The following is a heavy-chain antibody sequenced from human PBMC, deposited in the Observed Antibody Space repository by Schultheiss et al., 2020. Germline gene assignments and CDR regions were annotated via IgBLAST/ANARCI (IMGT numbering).Heavy chain of an antibody. CDR1: GGSISSGGYS. J-gene: IGHJ5*02. Sequence: LRLSCAVSGGSISSGGYSWSWIRQPPGKGLEWIGEINHSGSTNYNPSLKSRVTISVDTSKNQFSLKLSSVTAADTAVYYCARDRSIAARSGYDPWGQGTLVTVSS. D-gene: IGHD6-6*01. CDR2: INHSGST. V-gene: IGHV4-30-2*01. CDR3: ARDRSIAARSGYDP.